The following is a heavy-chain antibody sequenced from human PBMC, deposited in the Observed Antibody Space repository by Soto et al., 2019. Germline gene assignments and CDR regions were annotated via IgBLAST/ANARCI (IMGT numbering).Heavy chain of an antibody. J-gene: IGHJ4*02. V-gene: IGHV4-59*08. Sequence: PSETLSLTCTVSGGSVSSYYWSWIRQPPGKGLEYIGFIYYSGSTNYNPSLKSRVTISVVTSKNQFSLRLTSVTAADTAVYYCGRLYDSGGYWIFDYGGRGTRVTVSS. D-gene: IGHD3-22*01. CDR3: GRLYDSGGYWIFDY. CDR1: GGSVSSYY. CDR2: IYYSGST.